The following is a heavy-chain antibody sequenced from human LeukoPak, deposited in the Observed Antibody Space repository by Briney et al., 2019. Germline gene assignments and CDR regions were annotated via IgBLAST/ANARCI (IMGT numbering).Heavy chain of an antibody. J-gene: IGHJ4*02. D-gene: IGHD4-17*01. CDR1: GYTLTELS. Sequence: AASVKVSCKVSGYTLTELSMHWVRQAPGKGLEWMGGFDPEDGETIYAQKFQGRVTMIEDTSTDTAYMELSSLRSEDTAVYYCATDRRDYGESYWGQGTLVTVSS. V-gene: IGHV1-24*01. CDR2: FDPEDGET. CDR3: ATDRRDYGESY.